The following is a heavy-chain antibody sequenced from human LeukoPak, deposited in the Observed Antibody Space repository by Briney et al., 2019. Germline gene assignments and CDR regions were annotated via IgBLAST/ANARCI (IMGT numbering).Heavy chain of an antibody. Sequence: PGGSLRLSCAAFRFTFSNYWMHWVRQAPGKGLVWVSRINSDGTSTSYADSVKGRFTISRDNAKNTLYLQMNSLRAEDTAVYYCARHLSGYISSLAYWGQGTLVTVSS. CDR1: RFTFSNYW. J-gene: IGHJ4*02. CDR2: INSDGTST. CDR3: ARHLSGYISSLAY. V-gene: IGHV3-74*01. D-gene: IGHD6-6*01.